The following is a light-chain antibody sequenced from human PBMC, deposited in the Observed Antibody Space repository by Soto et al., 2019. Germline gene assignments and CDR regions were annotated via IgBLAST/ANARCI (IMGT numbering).Light chain of an antibody. Sequence: DIQMTQSPSTLSASVGDRVTITCRASQSISSWWAWYQQKPGKAPKLLIYDASSLESGVTSGFSGSGSGTEFTLTISSLQPDDFATYYCQQYNSYSLTFGQETKVEIK. CDR2: DAS. J-gene: IGKJ1*01. CDR3: QQYNSYSLT. CDR1: QSISSW. V-gene: IGKV1-5*01.